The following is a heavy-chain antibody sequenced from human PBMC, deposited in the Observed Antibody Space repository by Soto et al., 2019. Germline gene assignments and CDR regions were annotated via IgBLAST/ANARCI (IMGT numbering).Heavy chain of an antibody. V-gene: IGHV3-74*01. D-gene: IGHD3-16*02. J-gene: IGHJ4*02. CDR2: IISDGSST. CDR1: GFTFSRYW. CDR3: ARGRDYVWGSYRPGDDY. Sequence: EVQLVESGGGLVQPGGSLRLSCAASGFTFSRYWMHWVRQAPGKGLVWVSRIISDGSSTSYADSVKGRFTISRDNAKNTLYLQMNSLRAEDTAVYYCARGRDYVWGSYRPGDDYWGQGTLVTVSS.